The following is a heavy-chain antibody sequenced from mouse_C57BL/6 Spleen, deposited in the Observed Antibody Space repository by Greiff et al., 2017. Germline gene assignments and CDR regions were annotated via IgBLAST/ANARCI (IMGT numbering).Heavy chain of an antibody. Sequence: EVQLQQSGPGLVKPSQSLSLTCSVTGYSITSGYYWNWIRQFPGNKLEWMGYISYDGSNNYNPSLKNRISITRDTSKNQLFLKLNSVTTEDTATYYCARDPGGYWYFDVWGTGTTVTVSS. J-gene: IGHJ1*03. CDR2: ISYDGSN. CDR1: GYSITSGYY. CDR3: ARDPGGYWYFDV. V-gene: IGHV3-6*01.